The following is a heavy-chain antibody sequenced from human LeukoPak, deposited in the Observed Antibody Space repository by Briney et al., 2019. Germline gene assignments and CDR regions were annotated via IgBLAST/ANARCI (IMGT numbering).Heavy chain of an antibody. D-gene: IGHD4-23*01. CDR1: GFTFSSYA. Sequence: PGGSLRLSCAASGFTFSSYAMHWVRQAPGKGLEWVAVISYDGSNKYYADSVKGRFTISRDNSKNTLYLQMNSLRAEDTAVYYCAREGDGNASRGFDPWDQGTLVTVSS. CDR3: AREGDGNASRGFDP. J-gene: IGHJ5*02. CDR2: ISYDGSNK. V-gene: IGHV3-30-3*01.